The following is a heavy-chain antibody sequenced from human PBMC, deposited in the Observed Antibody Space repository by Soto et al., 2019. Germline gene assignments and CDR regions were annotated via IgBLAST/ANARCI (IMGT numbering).Heavy chain of an antibody. CDR1: GDSVSSDRAA. Sequence: SQTLSLTCAISGDSVSSDRAAYNWIRQSPSRGLEWLGRTYYRSKWYNDYAVSVKSRITINADTSKNQFSLQLNSVTPEDTAVDYCEGEGANWFHPWGQGPRVTVSP. V-gene: IGHV6-1*01. J-gene: IGHJ5*02. CDR3: EGEGANWFHP. CDR2: TYYRSKWYN.